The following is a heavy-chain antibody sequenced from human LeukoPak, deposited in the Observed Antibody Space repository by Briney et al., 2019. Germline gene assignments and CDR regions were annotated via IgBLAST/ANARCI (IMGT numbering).Heavy chain of an antibody. D-gene: IGHD3-9*01. CDR1: GFSFSSYS. J-gene: IGHJ3*02. CDR2: ISTSSSTYI. CDR3: ARGSPGMLTTLDI. V-gene: IGHV3-21*01. Sequence: GGSLRLSCVASGFSFSSYSMNWVRQAPGKGLEWVSSISTSSSTYIYYADSVKGRFTISRDNAKNSLYLQMNSLRAEDTAVYYCARGSPGMLTTLDIWGQGTMVTVSS.